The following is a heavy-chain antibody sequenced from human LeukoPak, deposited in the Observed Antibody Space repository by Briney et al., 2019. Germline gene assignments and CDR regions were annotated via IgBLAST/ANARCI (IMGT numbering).Heavy chain of an antibody. V-gene: IGHV4-59*01. J-gene: IGHJ4*02. CDR3: ARGYSYGPPWGY. CDR1: GGSISSYY. Sequence: SETLSLTCTVSGGSISSYYWSWIRPPPGKGRWWIGYIYYSGSTNYNPSLKSRVTISVDTSKSQFSLKLSSVTAADTAVYYCARGYSYGPPWGYWGQGTLVTVSS. CDR2: IYYSGST. D-gene: IGHD5-18*01.